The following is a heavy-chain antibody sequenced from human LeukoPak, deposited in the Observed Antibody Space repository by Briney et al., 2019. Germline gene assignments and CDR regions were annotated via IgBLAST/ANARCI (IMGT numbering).Heavy chain of an antibody. J-gene: IGHJ4*02. D-gene: IGHD6-13*01. V-gene: IGHV1-18*01. CDR1: GYTFTNYG. Sequence: ASVKVSCKASGYTFTNYGISWVRQAPGQGLEWMGWISAYNGNTNYAQKLQGRVTMTTDTSTSTAYMELRSLRSEDSAVYYCARASSSSWSPHFDYWGQGTLVTVSS. CDR3: ARASSSSWSPHFDY. CDR2: ISAYNGNT.